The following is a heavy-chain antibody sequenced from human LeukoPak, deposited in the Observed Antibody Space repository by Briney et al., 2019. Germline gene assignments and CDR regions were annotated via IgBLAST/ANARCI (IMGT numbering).Heavy chain of an antibody. CDR3: ASTLYSSTRVDAFDI. V-gene: IGHV4-34*01. D-gene: IGHD6-13*01. Sequence: PSETLSLTCAVYGGSFSGYYWSWIRQPPGKGLEWIGEINHSGSTDYNPSLKSRVTISVDTSKNQFSLKLSSVTAADTAVYYCASTLYSSTRVDAFDIWGQGTMVTVSS. CDR1: GGSFSGYY. CDR2: INHSGST. J-gene: IGHJ3*02.